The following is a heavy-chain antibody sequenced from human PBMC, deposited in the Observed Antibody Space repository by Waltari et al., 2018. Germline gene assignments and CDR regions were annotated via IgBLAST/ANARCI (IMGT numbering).Heavy chain of an antibody. CDR1: GFPFSNYA. CDR3: TKGIDH. Sequence: EVQLLESGGALVQPGGSLRLSCAASGFPFSNYAMNWVRQAPGKWLEWVSGVSASGGATYYTVSVKGRFTVSRDNAKNTLYLQMNSLRVEDTAFYYCTKGIDHWGQGTLVTVSS. V-gene: IGHV3-23*01. J-gene: IGHJ4*02. CDR2: VSASGGAT.